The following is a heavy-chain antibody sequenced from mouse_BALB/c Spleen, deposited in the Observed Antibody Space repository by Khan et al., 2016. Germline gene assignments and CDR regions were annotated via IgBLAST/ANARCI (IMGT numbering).Heavy chain of an antibody. CDR3: GRQGYDKDWYFDV. CDR1: GYSFSGYN. Sequence: EVQLQESGPELEKPGASVKISCKASGYSFSGYNMNWVKQSNGKSLEWIGNIDPNYGGTRYNQKFKGKAILTVDEYSSTAYIEHKSLTSEDSAVYYCGRQGYDKDWYFDVWSAGTTVTVSS. CDR2: IDPNYGGT. J-gene: IGHJ1*01. V-gene: IGHV1-39*01. D-gene: IGHD2-2*01.